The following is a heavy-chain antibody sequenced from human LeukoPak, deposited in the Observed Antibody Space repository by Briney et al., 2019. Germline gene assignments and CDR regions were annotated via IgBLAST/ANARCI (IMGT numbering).Heavy chain of an antibody. Sequence: PSETLSLTCTVSGYSISSGYYWGWIRPPPGKGLEWIGSIYHSGRTYYNPSLKSRATISVDPSKNQFSPKLSSVTAADTAVFYCARVLVATISVYYFDYWGQGTLVTVSS. J-gene: IGHJ4*02. CDR1: GYSISSGYY. V-gene: IGHV4-38-2*02. CDR3: ARVLVATISVYYFDY. D-gene: IGHD5-12*01. CDR2: IYHSGRT.